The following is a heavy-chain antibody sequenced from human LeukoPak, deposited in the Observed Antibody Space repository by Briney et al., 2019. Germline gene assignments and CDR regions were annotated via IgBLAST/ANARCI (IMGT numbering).Heavy chain of an antibody. V-gene: IGHV3-23*01. J-gene: IGHJ3*02. CDR3: ARAWYYYDSSGYSRDAFDI. CDR1: GFTFSSYA. D-gene: IGHD3-22*01. CDR2: ISGSGGST. Sequence: PGGSLRLSCAASGFTFSSYAMNWVRQAPGKGLEWVSTISGSGGSTYYADSVKGRFTFSRDNSKNTLYLQMNGLRAEDTAVYYCARAWYYYDSSGYSRDAFDIWGQGTMVTISS.